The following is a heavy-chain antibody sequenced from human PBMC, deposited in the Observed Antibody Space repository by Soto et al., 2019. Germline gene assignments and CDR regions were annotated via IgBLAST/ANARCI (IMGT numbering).Heavy chain of an antibody. Sequence: QVQLVQSGAEVKKPGASVKVSCKASGYTFTSYGISWVRQAPGQGLEWMGWISAYNGNTNYAQKLQGRVTMTTDTSTSPAYMELRSLRSDDTAVYYCARVNGPYYYYYGMDVWGQGTTVTVSS. J-gene: IGHJ6*02. CDR2: ISAYNGNT. CDR3: ARVNGPYYYYYGMDV. D-gene: IGHD4-17*01. V-gene: IGHV1-18*01. CDR1: GYTFTSYG.